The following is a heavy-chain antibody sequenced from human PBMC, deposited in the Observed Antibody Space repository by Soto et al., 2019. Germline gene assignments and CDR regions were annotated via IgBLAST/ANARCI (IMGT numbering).Heavy chain of an antibody. D-gene: IGHD3-3*01. CDR1: GFTFSSYA. V-gene: IGHV3-23*01. Sequence: GGSLRLSCAASGFTFSSYAMSWVRQAPGKGLEWVSAISGSGGSTYYADSVKGRFTISRDNSKNTLYLQMNSLRAEDTAVYYCAKSLWSGPNGYYYGMDVWGQGTTVTVSS. CDR2: ISGSGGST. CDR3: AKSLWSGPNGYYYGMDV. J-gene: IGHJ6*02.